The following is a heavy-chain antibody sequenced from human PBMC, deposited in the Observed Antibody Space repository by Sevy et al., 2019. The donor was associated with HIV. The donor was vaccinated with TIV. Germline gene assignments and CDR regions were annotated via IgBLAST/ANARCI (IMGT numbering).Heavy chain of an antibody. CDR2: ISYDGRNK. CDR3: AREEPYSTPPAFDY. D-gene: IGHD6-13*01. CDR1: GFTFSSYA. V-gene: IGHV3-30*04. J-gene: IGHJ4*02. Sequence: GGSLRLSCAASGFTFSSYAMHWVRQAPGKGLEWVAVISYDGRNKYYADSVKGRFTISRDNSKNTLYLQMNSLRAEDTAVYYCAREEPYSTPPAFDYWGQGTLVTVSS.